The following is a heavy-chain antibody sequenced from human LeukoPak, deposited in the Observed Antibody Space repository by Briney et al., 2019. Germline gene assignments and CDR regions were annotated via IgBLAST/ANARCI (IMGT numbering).Heavy chain of an antibody. CDR1: GDSINSSYW. CDR3: ASLPGY. CDR2: IYQSGRT. Sequence: SSETLSLTCAVSGDSINSSYWWNWVRQPPGKGLEWIGEIYQSGRTNYDPSLKSRVTISVDESKSQFSLELRSVTAADTAVYYCASLPGYWGQGTLVTVSS. V-gene: IGHV4-4*02. J-gene: IGHJ4*02.